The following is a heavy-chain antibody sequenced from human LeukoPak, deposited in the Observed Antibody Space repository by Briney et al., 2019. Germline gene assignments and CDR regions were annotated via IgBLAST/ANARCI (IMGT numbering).Heavy chain of an antibody. D-gene: IGHD3-10*01. CDR3: ARGSIHGSGSYYFDY. V-gene: IGHV4-34*01. J-gene: IGHJ4*02. CDR2: INHSGST. CDR1: GGSFSGYY. Sequence: PSETLSLTCAVYGGSFSGYYWSWIRQPPGEGLEWIGEINHSGSTNYNPSLKSRVTISVDTSKNQFSLKLSSVTAADTAVYYCARGSIHGSGSYYFDYWGQGTLVTVSS.